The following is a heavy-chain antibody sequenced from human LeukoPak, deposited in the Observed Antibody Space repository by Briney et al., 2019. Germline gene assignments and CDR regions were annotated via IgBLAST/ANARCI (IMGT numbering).Heavy chain of an antibody. V-gene: IGHV4-59*08. CDR1: GGSISSYY. Sequence: SETLSLTCTVSGGSISSYYWSWIRQPPGKGLEWIGYIYYSGSTNYNPSLKSRVPISVDTSKNQFSLKLSSVTAADTAVYYCARLVTMVRGVIRRGYYFDYWGQGTLVTVSS. J-gene: IGHJ4*02. CDR2: IYYSGST. D-gene: IGHD3-10*01. CDR3: ARLVTMVRGVIRRGYYFDY.